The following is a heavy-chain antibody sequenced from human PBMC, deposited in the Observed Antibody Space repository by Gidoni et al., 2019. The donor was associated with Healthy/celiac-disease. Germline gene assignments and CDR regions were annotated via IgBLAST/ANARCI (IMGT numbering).Heavy chain of an antibody. V-gene: IGHV1-2*02. J-gene: IGHJ4*02. D-gene: IGHD3-22*01. CDR1: GYTFTGYY. Sequence: QVQLVQSGAEVKKPGASVKVSCKASGYTFTGYYMHWVRQAPGQGLEWMGWINPNSGGTNYAQKFQGRVTMTRDTSISTAYMELSRLRSDDTAVYYCARVPVGDYYDSSGSIVGYWGQGTLVTVSS. CDR2: INPNSGGT. CDR3: ARVPVGDYYDSSGSIVGY.